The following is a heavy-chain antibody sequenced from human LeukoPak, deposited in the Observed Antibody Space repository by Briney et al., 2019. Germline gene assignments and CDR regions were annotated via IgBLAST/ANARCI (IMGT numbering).Heavy chain of an antibody. V-gene: IGHV1-2*02. CDR3: ARDDGSGIDWFDP. CDR2: INPNSGGT. D-gene: IGHD3-10*01. J-gene: IGHJ5*02. CDR1: GYTFTGYY. Sequence: ASVKVSCKASGYTFTGYYMHWVRQAPGQGLEWMGWINPNSGGTNYAQKFQGRVTMTRDTSISTAHMELSRLRSDDTAVYYCARDDGSGIDWFDPWGQGTLVTVSS.